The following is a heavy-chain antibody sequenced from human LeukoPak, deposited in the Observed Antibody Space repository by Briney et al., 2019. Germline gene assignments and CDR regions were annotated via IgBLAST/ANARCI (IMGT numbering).Heavy chain of an antibody. Sequence: SVKVSCKASGGTFSSYAISWVRQAPGQGLEWKGRIIPIFGTANYAQKFQGRVTITTDESTSTAYMELGSLRSEDTAVYYCARDPSDYGDRFDYWGQGTLVTVSS. J-gene: IGHJ4*02. CDR3: ARDPSDYGDRFDY. CDR1: GGTFSSYA. D-gene: IGHD4-17*01. V-gene: IGHV1-69*05. CDR2: IIPIFGTA.